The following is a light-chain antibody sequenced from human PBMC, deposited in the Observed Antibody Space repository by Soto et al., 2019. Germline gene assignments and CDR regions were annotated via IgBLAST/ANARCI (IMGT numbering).Light chain of an antibody. J-gene: IGLJ1*01. CDR2: DVN. Sequence: QSVLTQPRSGSGSPGQSVTLSCAGNSSDVGGYNFVSWYQQHPGKAPRLMIYDVNERPSGVPDRFSGSKSGNTASLTISGLQAEDEADYYCCSYAGTYTFVFGTGTKVTVL. V-gene: IGLV2-11*01. CDR3: CSYAGTYTFV. CDR1: SSDVGGYNF.